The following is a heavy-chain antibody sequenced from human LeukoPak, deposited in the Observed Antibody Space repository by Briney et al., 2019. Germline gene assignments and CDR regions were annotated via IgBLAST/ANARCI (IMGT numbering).Heavy chain of an antibody. J-gene: IGHJ4*02. D-gene: IGHD3-10*01. Sequence: ASVKVSCKASGGTFSSYAISWVRQAPGQGLEWMGGIIPIFGTANYAQKFQGRVTITTDESTSTAYMELSSLRSEDTAVYYCARGGSGSGYLYYFDYWGQGTLVSVSS. CDR1: GGTFSSYA. CDR3: ARGGSGSGYLYYFDY. CDR2: IIPIFGTA. V-gene: IGHV1-69*05.